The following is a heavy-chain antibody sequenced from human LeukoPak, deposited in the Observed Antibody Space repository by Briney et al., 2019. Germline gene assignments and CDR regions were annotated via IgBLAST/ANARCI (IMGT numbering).Heavy chain of an antibody. CDR1: GVSISSGSYY. Sequence: SETLSLTCTVSGVSISSGSYYWGWIRQPAGKGLEWIGRIYTSGSTNYNPALKSRITISVDTSKNQFSLKLSSVTAADTAVYYCARDLRRDGYNFYYYYGMDVWGQGTTVTVSS. D-gene: IGHD5-24*01. J-gene: IGHJ6*02. V-gene: IGHV4-61*02. CDR2: IYTSGST. CDR3: ARDLRRDGYNFYYYYGMDV.